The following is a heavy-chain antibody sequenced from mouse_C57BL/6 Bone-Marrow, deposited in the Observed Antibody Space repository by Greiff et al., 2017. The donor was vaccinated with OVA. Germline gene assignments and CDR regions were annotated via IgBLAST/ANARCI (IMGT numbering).Heavy chain of an antibody. CDR1: GFTFSDYY. CDR3: AREGRDYFDY. Sequence: EVMLVESEGGLVQPGSSMKLSCTASGFTFSDYYMAWVRQVPEKGLEWVANINYDGSSTYYLDSLKSRFIISRDNAKNILYLQMSSLKSEDTATYYCAREGRDYFDYWGQGTTLTVSS. CDR2: INYDGSST. V-gene: IGHV5-16*01. J-gene: IGHJ2*01.